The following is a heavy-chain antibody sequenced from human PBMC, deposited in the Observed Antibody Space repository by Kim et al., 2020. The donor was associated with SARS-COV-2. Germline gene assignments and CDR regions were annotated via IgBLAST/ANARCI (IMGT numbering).Heavy chain of an antibody. V-gene: IGHV3-15*05. Sequence: GGSLRLSCAASGFTFDNAWMTWVRQAPGKGLESVGRTKSKTDGETIDYAAPVKGRFTISRDDSRNTLFLQMDSLKVEDTAVYFCTTHLFTPRRRGFRMVWGAPIDSWGQGTLVTVSS. CDR2: TKSKTDGETI. CDR1: GFTFDNAW. J-gene: IGHJ5*01. D-gene: IGHD3-10*01. CDR3: TTHLFTPRRRGFRMVWGAPIDS.